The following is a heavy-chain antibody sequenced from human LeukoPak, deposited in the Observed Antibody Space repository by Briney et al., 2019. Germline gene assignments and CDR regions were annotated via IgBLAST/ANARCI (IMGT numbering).Heavy chain of an antibody. Sequence: GGSLRLSCAASGFTFSNYAVSWVRQAPGKGLEWVSGISGSGYDTYYAESVKGRFTISRDNPKNTEYLQMISLRAEDTAIYYCAKDMLYYYGSGSYGGDYWGQGTLVTVSS. CDR2: ISGSGYDT. V-gene: IGHV3-23*01. CDR1: GFTFSNYA. J-gene: IGHJ4*02. D-gene: IGHD3-10*01. CDR3: AKDMLYYYGSGSYGGDY.